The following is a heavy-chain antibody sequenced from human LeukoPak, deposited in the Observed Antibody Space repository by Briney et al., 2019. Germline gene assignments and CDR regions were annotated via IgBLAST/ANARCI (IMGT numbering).Heavy chain of an antibody. J-gene: IGHJ4*02. D-gene: IGHD3-9*01. CDR1: GFTFSSYA. CDR3: AKDTQYYDILTAYFDY. Sequence: GGSLRLSCAASGFTFSSYAMSWVRQAPGKGLEWVSGISGSGGSTYYADSVKGRFTISRDNSKNTLYLQMNSLRAEDTAVYYCAKDTQYYDILTAYFDYWGQGTLVTVSS. CDR2: ISGSGGST. V-gene: IGHV3-23*01.